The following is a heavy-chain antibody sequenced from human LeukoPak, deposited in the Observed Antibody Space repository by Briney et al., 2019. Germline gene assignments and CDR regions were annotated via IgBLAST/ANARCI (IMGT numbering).Heavy chain of an antibody. J-gene: IGHJ4*02. CDR1: GYTFTSYA. V-gene: IGHV1-3*01. CDR2: INAGNGNT. D-gene: IGHD5-18*01. Sequence: ASVKVSCKASGYTFTSYAMHWVRQAPGQRLEWMGWINAGNGNTKYSQKFQGRVTITRDTSASTAYMELSSLRSEDTAVYYCARDRVSYGYGIDYWGQGTLVTVSS. CDR3: ARDRVSYGYGIDY.